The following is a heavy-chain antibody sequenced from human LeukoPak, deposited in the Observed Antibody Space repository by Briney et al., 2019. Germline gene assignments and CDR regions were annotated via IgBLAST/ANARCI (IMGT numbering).Heavy chain of an antibody. CDR1: GFTFSSYG. CDR2: ISYDGSNK. CDR3: PDDY. Sequence: GRSLRLSCAASGFTFSSYGMHWVRQAPGKGLEWVAVISYDGSNKYYADSVKGRFTISRDNSKNTLYLQMTSLRAEDTAVYYMPDDYWGQGTLVTVSS. J-gene: IGHJ4*02. V-gene: IGHV3-30*03. D-gene: IGHD2-2*01.